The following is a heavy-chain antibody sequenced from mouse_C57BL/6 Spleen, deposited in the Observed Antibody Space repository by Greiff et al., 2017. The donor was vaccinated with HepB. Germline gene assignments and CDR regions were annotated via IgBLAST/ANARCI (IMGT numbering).Heavy chain of an antibody. V-gene: IGHV1-61*01. CDR3: ARGTAQATDYAMDY. CDR1: GYTFTSYW. D-gene: IGHD3-2*02. Sequence: QVQLQQPGAELVRPGSSVKLSCKASGYTFTSYWMDWVKQRPGQGLEWIGNIYPSDSETHYNQKFKDKATLTVDKSSSTAYMQLSSLTSEDSAVYYCARGTAQATDYAMDYWGQGTSVTVSS. CDR2: IYPSDSET. J-gene: IGHJ4*01.